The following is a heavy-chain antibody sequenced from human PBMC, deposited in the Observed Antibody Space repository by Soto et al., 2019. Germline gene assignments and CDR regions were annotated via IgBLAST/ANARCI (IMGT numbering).Heavy chain of an antibody. Sequence: SETLSLTCTVSGGSISRGGYFWSWIRQHPGKGLEWIGHIYYTGSTFYSPSPKSRVVISRDTSKNQFSLKLSSVTAADTAVYYRARVTTIFGVVIESFDYWGQGTLVTVSS. D-gene: IGHD3-3*01. CDR2: IYYTGST. J-gene: IGHJ4*02. V-gene: IGHV4-31*03. CDR3: ARVTTIFGVVIESFDY. CDR1: GGSISRGGYF.